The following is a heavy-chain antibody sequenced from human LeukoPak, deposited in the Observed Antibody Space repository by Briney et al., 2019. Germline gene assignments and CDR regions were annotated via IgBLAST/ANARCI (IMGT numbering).Heavy chain of an antibody. CDR2: IIPILGIA. Sequence: SVKVSCKASGGTFSSYAISWVRQAPGQGLEWMGRIIPILGIANYAQKFQGRVTITADKSTSTAYMGLSSLRSEDTAVYYCARDVVVGDYYYYGMDVWGQGTTVTVSS. J-gene: IGHJ6*02. CDR1: GGTFSSYA. CDR3: ARDVVVGDYYYYGMDV. V-gene: IGHV1-69*04. D-gene: IGHD2-21*01.